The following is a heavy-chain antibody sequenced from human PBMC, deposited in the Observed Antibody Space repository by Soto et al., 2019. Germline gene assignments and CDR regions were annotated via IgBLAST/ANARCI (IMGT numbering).Heavy chain of an antibody. D-gene: IGHD3-10*01. CDR1: GYTFTSYG. Sequence: VASVKVSCKASGYTFTSYGISWVRQAPGQGLEWMGWISAYNGNTNYAQKLQGRVTMTTDTSTSTAYMELRSLRSDDTAVYYCARDLARGSVDNWFDPWGQGTLVTVSS. CDR2: ISAYNGNT. CDR3: ARDLARGSVDNWFDP. V-gene: IGHV1-18*01. J-gene: IGHJ5*02.